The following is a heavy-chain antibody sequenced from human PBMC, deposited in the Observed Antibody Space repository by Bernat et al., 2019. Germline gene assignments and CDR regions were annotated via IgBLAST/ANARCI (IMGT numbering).Heavy chain of an antibody. CDR2: IGYDGSNK. V-gene: IGHV3-33*01. CDR1: GFTFSSYG. D-gene: IGHD6-19*01. CDR3: ARDLTYSSGWYVGGNFDY. J-gene: IGHJ4*02. Sequence: QVQLVESGGGVVQPGRSLRLSCAASGFTFSSYGMHWVRQAPGKGLEWVAVIGYDGSNKYYADSVKGRFTIARDNSKNTLYLQMNSLRAEDTAVYYCARDLTYSSGWYVGGNFDYWGQGTLVTVYS.